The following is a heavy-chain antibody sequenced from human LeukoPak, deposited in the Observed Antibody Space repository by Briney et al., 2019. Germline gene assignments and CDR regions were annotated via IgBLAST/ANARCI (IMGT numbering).Heavy chain of an antibody. J-gene: IGHJ4*02. CDR2: IYYSGST. CDR1: GGSISSYY. Sequence: PSETLSLTCTVSGGSISSYYWSWIRQPPGKGLEWIGYIYYSGSTNYNPSLKSRVTISVDTSKNQFSLKLSSVTAADTAVYYCARGTTVVTIIDYWGQGTLVTVSS. V-gene: IGHV4-59*12. CDR3: ARGTTVVTIIDY. D-gene: IGHD4-23*01.